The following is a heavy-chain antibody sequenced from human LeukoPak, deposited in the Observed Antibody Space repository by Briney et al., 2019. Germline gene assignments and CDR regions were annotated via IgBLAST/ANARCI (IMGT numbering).Heavy chain of an antibody. CDR3: ARFAVLTNVGNHEHTPRSRYNWFDP. D-gene: IGHD1-14*01. V-gene: IGHV4-39*07. J-gene: IGHJ5*02. Sequence: TTSETLSLTCTVSGGSISSSSYYWGWIRQPPGKGLEWIGSIYYSGSTYYNPSLKSRVTISVDTSKNQFSLKLSSVTAADTAVYCCARFAVLTNVGNHEHTPRSRYNWFDPWGQGTLVTVSS. CDR2: IYYSGST. CDR1: GGSISSSSYY.